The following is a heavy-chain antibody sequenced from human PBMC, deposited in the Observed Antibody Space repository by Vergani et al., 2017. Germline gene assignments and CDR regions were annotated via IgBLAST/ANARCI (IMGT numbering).Heavy chain of an antibody. Sequence: QVQLVESGGGVVQPGRSLRLSCAASGFTFSSYGMHWVRQAPGKGLEWVAVIWYDGSNKYYADSVKGRFTISRDNSKTTLYLQMNSLRAEDTAVYYCARKIGSSSWSSPIYYYYGMDVWGQGTTVTVSS. CDR3: ARKIGSSSWSSPIYYYYGMDV. J-gene: IGHJ6*02. CDR2: IWYDGSNK. D-gene: IGHD6-13*01. CDR1: GFTFSSYG. V-gene: IGHV3-33*01.